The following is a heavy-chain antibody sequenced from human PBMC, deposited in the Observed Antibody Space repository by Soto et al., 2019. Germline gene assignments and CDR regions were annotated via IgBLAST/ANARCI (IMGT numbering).Heavy chain of an antibody. D-gene: IGHD2-2*01. V-gene: IGHV1-69*01. CDR3: ARVYCSSTSCPYGMDV. CDR1: GGTFSKYA. CDR2: IMPIFGTI. J-gene: IGHJ6*02. Sequence: QVQLVQSGAEVKKPGSSVKVSCKASGGTFSKYAISWVRQAPGQGLEWMGGIMPIFGTIKYAQKFQGRVKITADESTSTGYMELSSLRSEDTAVYYCARVYCSSTSCPYGMDVWGQGTTVTVSS.